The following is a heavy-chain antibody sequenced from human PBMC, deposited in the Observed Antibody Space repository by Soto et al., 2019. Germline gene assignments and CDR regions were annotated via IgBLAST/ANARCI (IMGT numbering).Heavy chain of an antibody. J-gene: IGHJ6*02. CDR3: ARQRLVRAVPEFHYYCYGMDV. D-gene: IGHD6-19*01. V-gene: IGHV5-51*01. Sequence: AESLKISGTGSGYRFTSYWIGWVRQMPGKGLECLGIIYPGDYETRYSPCLQGEVTISADKSIGTAYLQWSSLKASDTAMYYCARQRLVRAVPEFHYYCYGMDVWGQGTTVTVSS. CDR1: GYRFTSYW. CDR2: IYPGDYET.